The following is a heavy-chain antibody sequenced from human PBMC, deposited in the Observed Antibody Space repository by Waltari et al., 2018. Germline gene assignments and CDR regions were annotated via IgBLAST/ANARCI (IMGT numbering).Heavy chain of an antibody. J-gene: IGHJ6*02. CDR3: ARSYAELRYGQGGMDV. Sequence: QVQLVQSGAEVKKPGSSVKVSCKASGGTFSSYAISWVRQAPGQGLEWMGGIIPIFGTANYAQKFQGRVTITTDESTSTAYMELSSLRSEDTVVYYCARSYAELRYGQGGMDVWGQGTTVTVSS. V-gene: IGHV1-69*05. D-gene: IGHD3-9*01. CDR2: IIPIFGTA. CDR1: GGTFSSYA.